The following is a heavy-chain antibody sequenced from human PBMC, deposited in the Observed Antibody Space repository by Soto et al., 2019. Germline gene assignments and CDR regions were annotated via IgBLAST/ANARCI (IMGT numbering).Heavy chain of an antibody. Sequence: GGSLRLSCAASGFTFSDYDMSWIGQAPGKGLEWVSYISSSGSTIYYADSVKGRFTISRDNSKNTLYLQMDSLRAEDTAVYYCARDGYYYDSSGYYHTNYYYYYGMDVWGQGTTVTVSS. D-gene: IGHD3-22*01. V-gene: IGHV3-11*04. CDR2: ISSSGSTI. CDR1: GFTFSDYD. J-gene: IGHJ6*02. CDR3: ARDGYYYDSSGYYHTNYYYYYGMDV.